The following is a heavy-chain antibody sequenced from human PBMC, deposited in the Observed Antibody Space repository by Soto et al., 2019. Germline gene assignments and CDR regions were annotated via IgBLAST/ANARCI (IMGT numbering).Heavy chain of an antibody. Sequence: QVQLVQSGAEVKKPGASVKVSCKASGYTFTSYYMHWVRQAPGQGLEWMGIINPSGGSTSYAQKFQGRVTRIRDTSTSTVYMELSSLRSEDTAVYYCASSYSSSWYLRGYWGQGTLVTVSS. D-gene: IGHD6-13*01. J-gene: IGHJ4*02. CDR1: GYTFTSYY. V-gene: IGHV1-46*01. CDR2: INPSGGST. CDR3: ASSYSSSWYLRGY.